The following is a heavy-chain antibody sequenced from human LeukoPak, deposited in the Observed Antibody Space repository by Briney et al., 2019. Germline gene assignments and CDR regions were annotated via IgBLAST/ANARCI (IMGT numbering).Heavy chain of an antibody. J-gene: IGHJ6*03. CDR3: VKFRGIQHYNYHMDV. CDR1: GFTFSSNA. D-gene: IGHD3-10*01. V-gene: IGHV3-23*01. CDR2: LTGSGGNT. Sequence: PGGSLRLSCAASGFTFSSNAMSWVRQAPGKGLEWVSGLTGSGGNTYYAASVKGRFTISRDNSKNTLTLQMNSLRAEDAAVYYCVKFRGIQHYNYHMDVWGKGTTVTVSS.